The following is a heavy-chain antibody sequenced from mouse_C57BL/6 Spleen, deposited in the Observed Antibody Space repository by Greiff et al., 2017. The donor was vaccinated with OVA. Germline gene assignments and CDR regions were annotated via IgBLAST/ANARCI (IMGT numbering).Heavy chain of an antibody. V-gene: IGHV1-50*01. CDR3: ERSGIDY. CDR2: IDPSDGYT. CDR1: GYTFTTYW. J-gene: IGHJ2*01. Sequence: VQLQQPGAELVKPGASVKLSCKASGYTFTTYWMQWVKQRPGQGLEWIGEIDPSDGYTNYNQKFKGKATLTVDTSSSTAYMQLRSLTSVESAVYYCERSGIDYWGQGTTLTVSS. D-gene: IGHD4-1*01.